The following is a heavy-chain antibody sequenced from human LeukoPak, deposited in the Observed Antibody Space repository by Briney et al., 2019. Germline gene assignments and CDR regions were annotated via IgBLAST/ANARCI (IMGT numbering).Heavy chain of an antibody. V-gene: IGHV4-61*10. CDR2: IYYSGST. CDR1: RGSINSADYY. J-gene: IGHJ6*03. D-gene: IGHD3-22*01. Sequence: SETLSLTCSVSRGSINSADYYWSWIRQPAGNGLEWIGHIYYSGSTNYNPSLKSRVTISVDTSKNQFSLKLSSVTAADTAVYYCTRGSIAYYYMDVWGKGTTVTISS. CDR3: TRGSIAYYYMDV.